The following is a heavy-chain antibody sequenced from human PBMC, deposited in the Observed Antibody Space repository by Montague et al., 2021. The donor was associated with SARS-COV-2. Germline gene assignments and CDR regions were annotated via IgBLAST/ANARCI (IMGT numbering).Heavy chain of an antibody. V-gene: IGHV4-34*01. J-gene: IGHJ4*03. Sequence: SETLSLTCAVYGGSFSGYYWSWIRQPPGKGLEWIGEIYHSGSTNYNPSLKSRVTISVDTSKNQFSLKLSSVTAADTAVYYCARGGRQWLVIGPRYYFDYWGPGTLGNRSS. D-gene: IGHD6-19*01. CDR3: ARGGRQWLVIGPRYYFDY. CDR1: GGSFSGYY. CDR2: IYHSGST.